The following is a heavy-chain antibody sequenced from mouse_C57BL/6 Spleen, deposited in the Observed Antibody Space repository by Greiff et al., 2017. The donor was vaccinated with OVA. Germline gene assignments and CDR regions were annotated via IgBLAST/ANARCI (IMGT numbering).Heavy chain of an antibody. Sequence: EVQLVESGGGLVKPGGSLKLSCAASGFTFSSYAMSWVRQTPEKRLEWVANISDGGSYTYYPDNVKGRFTISRDNAKNNLYLQMSNLKSEDTAMYYCGREGDYYSAMDYWGQGTSVTVSS. CDR1: GFTFSSYA. J-gene: IGHJ4*01. CDR3: GREGDYYSAMDY. CDR2: ISDGGSYT. V-gene: IGHV5-4*01.